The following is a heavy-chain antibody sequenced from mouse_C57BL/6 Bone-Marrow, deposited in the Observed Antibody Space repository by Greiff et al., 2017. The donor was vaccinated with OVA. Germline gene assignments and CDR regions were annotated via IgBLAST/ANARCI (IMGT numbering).Heavy chain of an antibody. J-gene: IGHJ4*01. CDR3: ARSGDGYYCAMDY. CDR2: ISDGGSYT. CDR1: GFTFSSYA. V-gene: IGHV5-4*01. D-gene: IGHD2-3*01. Sequence: EVQLQESGGGLVKPGGSLKLSCAASGFTFSSYAMSWVRQTPEKRLEWVATISDGGSYTYYPDNVKGRFTISRDNAKNNLYLQMSHLKSEDTAMYYCARSGDGYYCAMDYWGQGTSVTVSS.